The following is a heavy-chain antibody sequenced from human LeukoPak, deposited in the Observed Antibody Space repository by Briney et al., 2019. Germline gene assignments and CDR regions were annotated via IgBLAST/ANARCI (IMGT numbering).Heavy chain of an antibody. CDR1: GFTFDEYT. CDR3: ATERSRYFDY. D-gene: IGHD3-16*01. V-gene: IGHV3-43*01. CDR2: VTWDGRST. J-gene: IGHJ4*02. Sequence: WESLRLSCAASGFTFDEYTMHWVRQAPGKGLEWVSLVTWDGRSTYYANSVKGRFTITRDNSENSLYLQMNSLRTEDTALYYCATERSRYFDYWGQGTLVTVSS.